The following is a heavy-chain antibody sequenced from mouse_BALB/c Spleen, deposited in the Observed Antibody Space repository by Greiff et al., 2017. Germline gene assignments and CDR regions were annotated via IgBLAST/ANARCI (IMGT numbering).Heavy chain of an antibody. CDR3: ARTYGNYFDY. Sequence: DVKLVESGGGLVKPGGSLKLSCAASGFAFSSYDMSWVRQTPEKRLEWVAYISSGGGSTYYPDTVKGRFTISRDNAKNTLYLQMSSLKSEDTAMYYCARTYGNYFDYWGQGTTLTVSS. CDR2: ISSGGGST. CDR1: GFAFSSYD. D-gene: IGHD2-1*01. V-gene: IGHV5-12-1*01. J-gene: IGHJ2*01.